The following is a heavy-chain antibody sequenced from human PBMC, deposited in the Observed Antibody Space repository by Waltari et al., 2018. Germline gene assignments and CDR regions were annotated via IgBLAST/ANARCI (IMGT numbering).Heavy chain of an antibody. CDR2: ISYDGSNK. Sequence: QVQLVESGGGVVQPGRSLRLSCAASGFNFSSYAMHWVRQAPGKGLEWVAVISYDGSNKYYADSVKGRFTISRDNSKNTLYLQMNSLRAEDTAVYYCARNVDYWGQGTLVTVSS. CDR3: ARNVDY. V-gene: IGHV3-30-3*01. J-gene: IGHJ4*02. CDR1: GFNFSSYA.